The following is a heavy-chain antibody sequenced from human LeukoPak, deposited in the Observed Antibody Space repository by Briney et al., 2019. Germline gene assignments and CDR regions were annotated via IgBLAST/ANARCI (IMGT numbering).Heavy chain of an antibody. CDR2: IYYSGST. D-gene: IGHD4-17*01. V-gene: IGHV4-39*07. CDR3: ARDGTNDYGDYGSGRSGYYYGMDV. J-gene: IGHJ6*02. Sequence: SETLSLTCTVSGGSISSSSYYWGWIRQPPGKGLEWIGSIYYSGSTYYNPSLKSRVTISVDTSKNQFSLKLSSVTAADTAVYYCARDGTNDYGDYGSGRSGYYYGMDVWGQGTTVTVSS. CDR1: GGSISSSSYY.